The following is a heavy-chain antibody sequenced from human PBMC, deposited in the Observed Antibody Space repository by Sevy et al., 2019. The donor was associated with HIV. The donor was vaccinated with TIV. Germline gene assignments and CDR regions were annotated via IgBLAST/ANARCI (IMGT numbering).Heavy chain of an antibody. J-gene: IGHJ4*02. CDR1: GGSITILY. Sequence: SETLSLTCTVSGGSITILYWNWIREPPGKGLEWIANIYYNGHINYNPSFKSRVTFSLDTSKNQFSLRLSSVTAADTAMYYCAGENAWGRGYSWGQGTLVTVSS. D-gene: IGHD1-26*01. CDR3: AGENAWGRGYS. V-gene: IGHV4-59*08. CDR2: IYYNGHI.